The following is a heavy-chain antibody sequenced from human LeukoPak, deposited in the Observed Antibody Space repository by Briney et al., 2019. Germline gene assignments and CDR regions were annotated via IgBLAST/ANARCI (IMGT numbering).Heavy chain of an antibody. CDR2: INPSGGST. J-gene: IGHJ6*03. Sequence: ASVKVSCKASGYTFTSYCMHWVRQAPGQGLEWMGIINPSGGSTSYAQRFQGRVTMTRDTSTSTVYMELSSLRSEDTAVYYCARDRGITMVRGVITPCYYMDVWGKGTTVTVSS. V-gene: IGHV1-46*01. CDR3: ARDRGITMVRGVITPCYYMDV. D-gene: IGHD3-10*01. CDR1: GYTFTSYC.